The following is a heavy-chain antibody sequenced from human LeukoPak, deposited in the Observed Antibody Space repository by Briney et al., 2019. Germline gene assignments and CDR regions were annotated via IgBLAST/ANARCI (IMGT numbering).Heavy chain of an antibody. CDR1: GGSISSGGYY. CDR3: ARDWWDSGSYFNWFDP. V-gene: IGHV4-30-2*01. Sequence: PSETLSLTCTASGGSISSGGYYWSWIRQPPGKGLEWIGYIYHSGSTYYNPSLKSRVTISVDRSKNQFSLKLSSVTAADTAVYYCARDWWDSGSYFNWFDPWGQGTLVTVSS. J-gene: IGHJ5*02. CDR2: IYHSGST. D-gene: IGHD1-26*01.